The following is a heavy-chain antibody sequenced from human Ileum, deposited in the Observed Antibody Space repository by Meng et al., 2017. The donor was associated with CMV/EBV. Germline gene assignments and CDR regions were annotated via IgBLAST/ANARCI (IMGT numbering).Heavy chain of an antibody. D-gene: IGHD3-22*01. CDR2: IIPMFGLGTV. V-gene: IGHV1-69*13. Sequence: SVKVSCKASEGTFRSYAVSWVRQAPGQGLEWMGGIIPMFGLGTVKYEQQFQGRVTITADASTGTVYMELSSLSSEDTAIYYCATDSYYDSSGSLGDWGQGTLVTVSS. CDR1: EGTFRSYA. CDR3: ATDSYYDSSGSLGD. J-gene: IGHJ4*02.